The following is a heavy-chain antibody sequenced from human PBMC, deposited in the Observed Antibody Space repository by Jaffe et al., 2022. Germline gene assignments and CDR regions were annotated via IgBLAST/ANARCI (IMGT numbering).Heavy chain of an antibody. CDR2: IKSKTDGGTT. Sequence: EVQLVESGGGLVKPGGSLRLSCAASGFTFSNAWMSWVRQAPGKGLEWVGRIKSKTDGGTTDYAAPVKGRFTISRDDSKNTLYLQMNSLKTEDTAVYYCTTEVRGGDSDKWFDYWGQGTLVTVSS. CDR1: GFTFSNAW. J-gene: IGHJ4*02. V-gene: IGHV3-15*01. D-gene: IGHD4-17*01. CDR3: TTEVRGGDSDKWFDY.